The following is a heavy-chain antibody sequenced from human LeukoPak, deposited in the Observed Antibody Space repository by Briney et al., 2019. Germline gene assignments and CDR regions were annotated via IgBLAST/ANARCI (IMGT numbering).Heavy chain of an antibody. D-gene: IGHD3-22*01. CDR1: GFTFGSYA. CDR3: ARYHFDSSGRLFDY. V-gene: IGHV3-23*01. CDR2: ITSGGGNT. J-gene: IGHJ4*02. Sequence: GGSLRLSCAASGFTFGSYAMTWVRHSPRKGLQWVSTITSGGGNTYYADSVKGRFTVSRDNFKDTLHLQMNSLSAEDTAVYFCARYHFDSSGRLFDYWGQGTLVTVSS.